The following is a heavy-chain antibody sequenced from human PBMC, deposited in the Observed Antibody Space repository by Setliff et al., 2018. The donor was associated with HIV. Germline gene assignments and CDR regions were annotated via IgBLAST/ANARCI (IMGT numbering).Heavy chain of an antibody. D-gene: IGHD1-26*01. V-gene: IGHV1-3*04. CDR1: GYTFTNYA. Sequence: ASVKVSCKTSGYTFTNYAIHWVRQVPGQSLEWMGWINTATGDTKYSQRFQDRFTIIRDTSASTAYMDLGSLSSEDTAVYYRARQWNSGTFYYSYYYMDVWGKGATVTVS. J-gene: IGHJ6*03. CDR3: ARQWNSGTFYYSYYYMDV. CDR2: INTATGDT.